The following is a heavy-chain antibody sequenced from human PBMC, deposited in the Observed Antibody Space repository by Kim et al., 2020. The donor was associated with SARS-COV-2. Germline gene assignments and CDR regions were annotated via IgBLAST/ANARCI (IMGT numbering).Heavy chain of an antibody. J-gene: IGHJ2*01. D-gene: IGHD6-19*01. CDR3: AKDGTLEIAVAVNYWYFDL. CDR2: IYSGGSST. CDR1: GFTFSSYA. Sequence: GGSLRLSCAASGFTFSSYAMSWVRQAPGKGLEWVSVIYSGGSSTYYADSVKGRFTISRDNSKNTLYLQMNSLRAEDTAVYYCAKDGTLEIAVAVNYWYFDLWGRGTLVTVSS. V-gene: IGHV3-23*03.